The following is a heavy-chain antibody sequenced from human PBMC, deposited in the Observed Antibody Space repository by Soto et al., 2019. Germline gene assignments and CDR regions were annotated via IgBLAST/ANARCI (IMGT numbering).Heavy chain of an antibody. V-gene: IGHV4-59*08. J-gene: IGHJ4*02. CDR3: ARRYGSCFDY. CDR1: GGSISSYY. D-gene: IGHD4-17*01. Sequence: SETLSLTCTVSGGSISSYYWSWIRQPPGKGLEWIGYIYYSGSTNYNPSLKRRVTISVDTSKNQFSLKLSSVTAADPALYYCARRYGSCFDYWGQGTLVPVSS. CDR2: IYYSGST.